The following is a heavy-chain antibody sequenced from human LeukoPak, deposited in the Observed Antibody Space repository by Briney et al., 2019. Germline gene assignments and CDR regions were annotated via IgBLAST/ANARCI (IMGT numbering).Heavy chain of an antibody. Sequence: GGSLRLSCAASGFTVSSYGMHWVRQAPGKGLEWVADIWSDGTKKYYADSVRGRFTISRDTSENTVYLQMNSLRDDDTAVYYCARDSDASGRHWYFDLWGRGTLVTVSS. CDR1: GFTVSSYG. J-gene: IGHJ2*01. V-gene: IGHV3-33*01. CDR2: IWSDGTKK. CDR3: ARDSDASGRHWYFDL. D-gene: IGHD3-10*01.